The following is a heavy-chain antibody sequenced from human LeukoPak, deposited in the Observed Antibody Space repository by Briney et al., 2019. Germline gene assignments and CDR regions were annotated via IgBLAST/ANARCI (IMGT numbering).Heavy chain of an antibody. D-gene: IGHD3-22*01. Sequence: AXXXXSCKASGYTFTGYYMHWVRQAPGQGLEWMGWINPNSGGTNYAQKFQGMVTMTRDTSISTAYMELSRLRSDDTAVYYCAILDVIVVVNDAFDIWGQGTMVTVSS. CDR1: GYTFTGYY. J-gene: IGHJ3*02. CDR3: AILDVIVVVNDAFDI. V-gene: IGHV1-2*02. CDR2: INPNSGGT.